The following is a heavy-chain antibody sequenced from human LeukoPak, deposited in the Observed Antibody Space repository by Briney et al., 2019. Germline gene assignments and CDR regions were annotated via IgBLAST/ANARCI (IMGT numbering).Heavy chain of an antibody. D-gene: IGHD3-22*01. CDR1: GGTFSSYA. J-gene: IGHJ3*02. V-gene: IGHV1-69*01. CDR2: IIPIFGTA. Sequence: ASVKVSCKASGGTFSSYAISWVRQAPGQGLEWMGGIIPIFGTANYAQKFQGRVTITADESTSTAYMELSSLRSEDTAVFYCASPSAYYDAFDIWGQGTMVTVSS. CDR3: ASPSAYYDAFDI.